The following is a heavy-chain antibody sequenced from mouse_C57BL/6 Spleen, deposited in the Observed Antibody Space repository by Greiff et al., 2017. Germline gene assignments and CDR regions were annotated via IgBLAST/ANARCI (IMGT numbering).Heavy chain of an antibody. CDR2: IHPNSGST. J-gene: IGHJ4*01. Sequence: VQLQQPGAELVKPGASVKLSCKASGYTFTSYWMHWVKQRPGQGLEWIGMIHPNSGSTNYNEKFKSKATLTVDKSSSTAYMQLRSLTSEDSAVYFCARSPTTVVSMGCWGQGTSVTVAS. CDR3: ARSPTTVVSMGC. V-gene: IGHV1-64*01. CDR1: GYTFTSYW. D-gene: IGHD1-1*01.